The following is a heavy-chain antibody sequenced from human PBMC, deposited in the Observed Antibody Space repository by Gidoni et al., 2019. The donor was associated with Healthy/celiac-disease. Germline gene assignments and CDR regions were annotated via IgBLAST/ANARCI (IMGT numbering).Heavy chain of an antibody. CDR1: GFTFSSYE. CDR2: ISSSGSTI. CDR3: ARDRDTLSYYYYYGMDV. Sequence: EVQLVESAGGLVQPGGSLRPSCAASGFTFSSYEMNWVRQAPGKGLELVSYISSSGSTIYYADSVKCRFTISRDNAKNSLYLQMNRLRAEDTAVYYCARDRDTLSYYYYYGMDVWGQGTTVTVSS. D-gene: IGHD2-15*01. V-gene: IGHV3-48*03. J-gene: IGHJ6*02.